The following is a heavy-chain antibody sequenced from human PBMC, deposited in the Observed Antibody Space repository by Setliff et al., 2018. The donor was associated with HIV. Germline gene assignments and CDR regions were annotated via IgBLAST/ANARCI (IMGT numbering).Heavy chain of an antibody. V-gene: IGHV1-69*05. Sequence: SVKVSCKASGGTFSTYAINWVRQAPGQGLEWLGGIIPVSGTANHAERFQDRVTISTDESKTSVYLQVSSLTSEDTAVYYCASLSFWGSGYQAGDQDYWGQGTLVTVSS. D-gene: IGHD3-16*01. CDR2: IIPVSGTA. CDR1: GGTFSTYA. J-gene: IGHJ4*02. CDR3: ASLSFWGSGYQAGDQDY.